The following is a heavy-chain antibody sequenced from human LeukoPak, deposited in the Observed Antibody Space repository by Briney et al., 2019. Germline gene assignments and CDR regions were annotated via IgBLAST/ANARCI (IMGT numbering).Heavy chain of an antibody. CDR1: GFPFSDSW. CDR3: AGGNSMNV. J-gene: IGHJ6*04. CDR2: IKKDGSGI. Sequence: PGGSLRLSCAVSGFPFSDSWMYWVRQAPGKGLEGVANIKKDGSGISYVDSVQGRFIISRDNAKNSLYLQMNSLRVEDTAVYFCAGGNSMNVWGKGTAVTVSS. D-gene: IGHD1/OR15-1a*01. V-gene: IGHV3-7*03.